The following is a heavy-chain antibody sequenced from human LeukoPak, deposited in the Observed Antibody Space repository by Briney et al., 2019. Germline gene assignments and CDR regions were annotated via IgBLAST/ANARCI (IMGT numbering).Heavy chain of an antibody. D-gene: IGHD1-1*01. Sequence: ASVKVSCKASGDTFSSYGISWVRQAPGQGLEWMGWISAYNGNTNYAQKLQGRVTMTTDTSTSTAYMELRSLRSDDTAVYYCAREGTTGISGYYFDYWGQGTLVTVSS. J-gene: IGHJ4*02. CDR2: ISAYNGNT. CDR1: GDTFSSYG. CDR3: AREGTTGISGYYFDY. V-gene: IGHV1-18*01.